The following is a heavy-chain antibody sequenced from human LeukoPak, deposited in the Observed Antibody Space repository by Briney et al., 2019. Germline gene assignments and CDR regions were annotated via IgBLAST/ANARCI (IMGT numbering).Heavy chain of an antibody. J-gene: IGHJ4*02. CDR2: INSDGSTT. V-gene: IGHV3-74*01. Sequence: GGSLRLSCAASGFTFSSYRLHWVRQPPGKGLVWVSSINSDGSTTNYADSVKGRFTISRDNDKNTLYLQMNSLRAEDTAVYYCARDRSGSPDYWGQETLVTVSS. CDR3: ARDRSGSPDY. D-gene: IGHD1-26*01. CDR1: GFTFSSYR.